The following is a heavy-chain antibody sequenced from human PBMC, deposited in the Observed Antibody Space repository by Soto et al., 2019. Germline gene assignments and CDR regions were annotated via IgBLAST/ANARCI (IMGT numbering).Heavy chain of an antibody. CDR1: GYSFTSYW. CDR2: IYPGDSDT. CDR3: ARYVRRSDYYYYGMDV. V-gene: IGHV5-51*01. Sequence: GESLKISCKGSGYSFTSYWIGWVRQMPGKGLEWMGIIYPGDSDTRYSPSFQVQVTISADKSISTAYLQWSSLKASDTAMYYCARYVRRSDYYYYGMDVWGQGTTVTVSS. D-gene: IGHD3-16*01. J-gene: IGHJ6*02.